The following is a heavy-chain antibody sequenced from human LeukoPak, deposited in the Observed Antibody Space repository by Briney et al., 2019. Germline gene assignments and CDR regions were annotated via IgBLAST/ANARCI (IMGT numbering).Heavy chain of an antibody. CDR3: ASGMGKIYNWNDDPPDY. J-gene: IGHJ4*02. CDR1: GYTFTSYD. V-gene: IGHV1-8*01. CDR2: MNPNSGNT. D-gene: IGHD1-20*01. Sequence: ASVKVSCKASGYTFTSYDINWVRQATGRGLEWMGWMNPNSGNTGYAQKFQGRVTMTRSTSISTAYMELSSLRSEDTAVYYCASGMGKIYNWNDDPPDYWGQGTLVTVSS.